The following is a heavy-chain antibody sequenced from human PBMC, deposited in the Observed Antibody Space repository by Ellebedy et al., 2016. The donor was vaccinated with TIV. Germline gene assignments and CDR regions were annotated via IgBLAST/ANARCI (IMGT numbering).Heavy chain of an antibody. Sequence: ASVKVSCKASGYTFTGYYMHWVRQAPGQGLEWMGWINPNSGGTNYAQKSQGRVTMTRDTSISTAYMELSRLRSDDTAVYYCARGLVRGVIMAPPGYWGQGTLVTVSS. CDR2: INPNSGGT. J-gene: IGHJ4*02. CDR3: ARGLVRGVIMAPPGY. CDR1: GYTFTGYY. V-gene: IGHV1-2*02. D-gene: IGHD3-10*01.